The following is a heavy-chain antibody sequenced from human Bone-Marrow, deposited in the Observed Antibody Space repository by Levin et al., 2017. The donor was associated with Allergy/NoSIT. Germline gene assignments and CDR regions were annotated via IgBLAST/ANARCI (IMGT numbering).Heavy chain of an antibody. CDR3: SSLSLSGSGSQFDS. J-gene: IGHJ4*02. Sequence: GESLKISCAASGFTFSSYSMSWVRQAPGKGPEWVSVISTTGAVIYYAVSVKGRFTISRDNSKNTMYLQMDSLRAEDTAIYYCSSLSLSGSGSQFDSWGQGTLVTVSS. V-gene: IGHV3-23*01. CDR2: ISTTGAVI. D-gene: IGHD3-10*01. CDR1: GFTFSSYS.